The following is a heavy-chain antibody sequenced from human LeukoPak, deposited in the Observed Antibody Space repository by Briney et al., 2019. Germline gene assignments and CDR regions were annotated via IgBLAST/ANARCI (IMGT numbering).Heavy chain of an antibody. V-gene: IGHV3-23*01. CDR3: AEGGVVVVPAAILL. D-gene: IGHD2-2*01. Sequence: GGSLRLSCAASGFTFSSYAMSWVRQAPGKGLEWVSAISGSGGSTYYADSVKGRFTISRDNSKNPLYLQMNSLRAEDTAVYYCAEGGVVVVPAAILLWGQGTLVTVSS. CDR1: GFTFSSYA. CDR2: ISGSGGST. J-gene: IGHJ4*02.